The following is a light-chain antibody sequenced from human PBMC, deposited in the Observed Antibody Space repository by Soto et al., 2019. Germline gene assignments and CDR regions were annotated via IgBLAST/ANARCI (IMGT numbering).Light chain of an antibody. V-gene: IGKV3-11*01. CDR2: DAS. CDR3: LQYQSYWT. J-gene: IGKJ1*01. Sequence: EIVLTQSPATLSLSPGERATLSCRASQSVSSYLAWYQQKPGQAPRLLIYDASNRATGIPARFSGSGSGTEFTLTISSLQPDDLATYYCLQYQSYWTFGQGTKVEVK. CDR1: QSVSSY.